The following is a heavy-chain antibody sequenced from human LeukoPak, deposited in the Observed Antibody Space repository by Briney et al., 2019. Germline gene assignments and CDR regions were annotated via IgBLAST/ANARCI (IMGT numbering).Heavy chain of an antibody. J-gene: IGHJ6*03. CDR3: ARGSPYYDFWRANYYYYYYMDV. Sequence: ASVKVSCKASGYTFTSYDINWVRQATGQGLEWMGWMNPNSGNTGYAQKFQGRVTMTRNTSISTAYMELSSLRSEDTAVYYCARGSPYYDFWRANYYYYYYMDVWGKGTTVTVSS. CDR1: GYTFTSYD. V-gene: IGHV1-8*01. D-gene: IGHD3-3*01. CDR2: MNPNSGNT.